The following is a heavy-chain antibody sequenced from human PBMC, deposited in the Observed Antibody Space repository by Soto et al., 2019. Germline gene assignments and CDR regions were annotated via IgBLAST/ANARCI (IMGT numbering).Heavy chain of an antibody. CDR2: INPSGGST. J-gene: IGHJ6*02. CDR3: ARGRYCSGGSCINYGLDV. D-gene: IGHD2-15*01. CDR1: GYTFTSYY. Sequence: ASVKVSCKASGYTFTSYYMHWVRQAPGQGLEWMGIINPSGGSTSYAQKLKGRVTMTRDTSTSTVYMELSSLRSEDTAVYYCARGRYCSGGSCINYGLDVWGQGTTVTVSS. V-gene: IGHV1-46*01.